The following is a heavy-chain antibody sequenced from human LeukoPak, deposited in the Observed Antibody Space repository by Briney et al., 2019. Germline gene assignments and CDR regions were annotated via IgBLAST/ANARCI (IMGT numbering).Heavy chain of an antibody. CDR2: IYYSGST. CDR3: ARTSRITMVRGYYYMDV. J-gene: IGHJ6*03. CDR1: GGSISSYY. V-gene: IGHV4-59*12. Sequence: SETLSLTCTVSGGSISSYYWSWIRQPPGKGLEWIGYIYYSGSTNYNPSLKSRVTMSVDTSKNQFSLKLSSVTAADTAVYYCARTSRITMVRGYYYMDVWGKGTTVTVSS. D-gene: IGHD3-10*01.